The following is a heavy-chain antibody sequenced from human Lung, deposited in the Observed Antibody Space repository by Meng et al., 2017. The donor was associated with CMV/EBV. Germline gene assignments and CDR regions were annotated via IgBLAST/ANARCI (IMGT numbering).Heavy chain of an antibody. J-gene: IGHJ4*02. D-gene: IGHD6-13*01. Sequence: ESMKISCAASGFRFSSYVMSWVRQAPGKGLEWVSGIGPSGGSTYYADSGKGRLTISRDNSKNTLYLQMNSLRAEDTAVYYCARAGYSSSWYVFDDWGQGTXVTVSS. CDR3: ARAGYSSSWYVFDD. CDR1: GFRFSSYV. CDR2: IGPSGGST. V-gene: IGHV3-23*01.